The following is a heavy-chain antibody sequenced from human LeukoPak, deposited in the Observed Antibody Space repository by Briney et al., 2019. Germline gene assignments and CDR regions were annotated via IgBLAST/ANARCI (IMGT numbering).Heavy chain of an antibody. CDR2: IKQDGSEK. J-gene: IGHJ4*02. V-gene: IGHV3-7*01. Sequence: GGSLRLSCAASGFTFSSYDIHWVRQAAGKGLEWVANIKQDGSEKYYVDSVKGRFTISRDNAKNSLYLQMNSLRAEDTAVYYCARDAWELLSATDYWGQGTLVTVSS. CDR3: ARDAWELLSATDY. CDR1: GFTFSSYD. D-gene: IGHD1-26*01.